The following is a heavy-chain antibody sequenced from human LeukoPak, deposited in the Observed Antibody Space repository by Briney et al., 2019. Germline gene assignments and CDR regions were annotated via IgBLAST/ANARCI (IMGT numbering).Heavy chain of an antibody. CDR2: ISDNGERT. CDR3: SKEPGVAKPFDY. CDR1: GFTFSTYG. J-gene: IGHJ4*02. D-gene: IGHD2-8*01. V-gene: IGHV3-23*01. Sequence: GGSLRLSCAVSGFTFSTYGMNWVRQAPGKGLEWVSAISDNGERTYYADSVKGRFAISRDNSKSTLYLQMNSLRAEDTAIYYCSKEPGVAKPFDYWGQGTLVTVSS.